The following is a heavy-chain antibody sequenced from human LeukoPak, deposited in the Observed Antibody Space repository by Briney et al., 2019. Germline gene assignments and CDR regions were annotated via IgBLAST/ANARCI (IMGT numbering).Heavy chain of an antibody. V-gene: IGHV3-53*01. Sequence: GGSLRLSCTVSGSIVSINSMSWVRQAPGKGLEWVSFIYSGGNTHYSDSVKGRFTISRDNSKNTLYLHTNSLRAEDTAVYYCARRAGEYSHPYDYWGQGTLVTVSS. CDR3: ARRAGEYSHPYDY. D-gene: IGHD4-17*01. J-gene: IGHJ4*02. CDR2: IYSGGNT. CDR1: GSIVSINS.